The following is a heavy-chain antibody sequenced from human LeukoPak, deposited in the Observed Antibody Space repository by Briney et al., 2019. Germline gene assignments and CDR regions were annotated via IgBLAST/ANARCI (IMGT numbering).Heavy chain of an antibody. J-gene: IGHJ6*02. D-gene: IGHD6-6*01. CDR1: GGTFSSYA. Sequence: GASVKVSCKASGGTFSSYAISWVRQAPGQGLEWMGGIIPIFGTAKYAQKFQGRVTITADESTSTAYMELSSLRSEDTAVYYCARALEHSSSHYYYGMDVWGQGTTVTVSS. V-gene: IGHV1-69*13. CDR3: ARALEHSSSHYYYGMDV. CDR2: IIPIFGTA.